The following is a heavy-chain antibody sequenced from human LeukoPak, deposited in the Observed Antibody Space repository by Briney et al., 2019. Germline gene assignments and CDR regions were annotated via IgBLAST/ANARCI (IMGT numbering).Heavy chain of an antibody. V-gene: IGHV1-2*02. Sequence: ASVKVSCKASGYTFTGYYMHWVRQAPGQGLEWMGWINPNSGGTNYAQKFQGRVTMTRDTSISTAYMELSRLRSDDTAVYYRARDVVVVAAGNPYNWFDPWGQGTLVTVSS. CDR3: ARDVVVVAAGNPYNWFDP. D-gene: IGHD2-15*01. CDR1: GYTFTGYY. CDR2: INPNSGGT. J-gene: IGHJ5*02.